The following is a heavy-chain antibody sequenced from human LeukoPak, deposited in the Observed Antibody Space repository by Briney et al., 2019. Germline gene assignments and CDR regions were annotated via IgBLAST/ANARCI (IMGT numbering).Heavy chain of an antibody. CDR3: AKAAASFYYFDY. V-gene: IGHV3-30*18. CDR1: GFTFSSYG. D-gene: IGHD6-13*01. Sequence: GGSLRLSCAASGFTFSSYGMHWVRQAPGKGLEWVAVISYDGSNKYYADSVKGRFTISRDNSENTLYLQMNSLRAEDTAVYYCAKAAASFYYFDYWGQGTLVTVSS. J-gene: IGHJ4*02. CDR2: ISYDGSNK.